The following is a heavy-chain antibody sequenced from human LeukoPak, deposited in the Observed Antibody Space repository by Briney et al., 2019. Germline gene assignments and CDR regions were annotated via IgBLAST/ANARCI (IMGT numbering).Heavy chain of an antibody. CDR1: GGSISSYY. Sequence: KPSEPLSLTCAVAGGSISSYYWCWIRKPPGKGLELIAYIYYSGSTNYNPSLKSRVTISVDTSKNQFSLKRTTVNAADTAVYYCARDRDGNNWFDPWGQGTLVTVSS. CDR3: ARDRDGNNWFDP. V-gene: IGHV4-59*12. D-gene: IGHD5-24*01. J-gene: IGHJ5*02. CDR2: IYYSGST.